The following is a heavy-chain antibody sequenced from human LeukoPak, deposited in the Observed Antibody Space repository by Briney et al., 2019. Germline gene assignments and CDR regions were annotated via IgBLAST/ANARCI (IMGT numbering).Heavy chain of an antibody. Sequence: PGGSLRLSCAASGFSFSSYGMHWVRQAPGKGLEWVAFIQYDGRNIYYADSVKGRFTISRDNSKNTLYLQMNSLRAEDTAVYYCAKKGLLWFGELSSWFDPWGQGTLVTVSS. CDR1: GFSFSSYG. J-gene: IGHJ5*02. V-gene: IGHV3-30*02. CDR3: AKKGLLWFGELSSWFDP. CDR2: IQYDGRNI. D-gene: IGHD3-10*01.